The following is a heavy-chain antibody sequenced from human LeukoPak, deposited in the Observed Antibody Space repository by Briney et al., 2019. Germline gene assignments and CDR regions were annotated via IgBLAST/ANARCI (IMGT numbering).Heavy chain of an antibody. CDR2: INPSGGST. CDR3: ARERVGYCSGGSCYGDDAFDI. CDR1: GYNFISYY. Sequence: ASVKVSCKASGYNFISYYMHWVRQAPGQGLEWMGIINPSGGSTTYAQKFQGRVTMTRDTSTSTVYMELSSLRSEDTAVYYCARERVGYCSGGSCYGDDAFDIWGQGTMVTVSS. J-gene: IGHJ3*02. D-gene: IGHD2-15*01. V-gene: IGHV1-46*01.